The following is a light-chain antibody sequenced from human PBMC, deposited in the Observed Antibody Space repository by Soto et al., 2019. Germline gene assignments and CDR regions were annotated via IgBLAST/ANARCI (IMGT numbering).Light chain of an antibody. J-gene: IGLJ2*01. CDR1: SSNIGNNY. V-gene: IGLV1-51*01. Sequence: QSALTQSPSVSAAPGQQVTISCSGSSSNIGNNYVSWYQQVPGTAPKLLIYDNNKRPSGIPDRFSGSKSGTSGTLDITGLQTGDEADYYYATWDGSLPGEVFGGGTKLTVL. CDR3: ATWDGSLPGEV. CDR2: DNN.